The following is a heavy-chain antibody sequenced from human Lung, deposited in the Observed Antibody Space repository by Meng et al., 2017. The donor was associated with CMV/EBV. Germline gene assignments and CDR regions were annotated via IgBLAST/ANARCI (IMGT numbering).Heavy chain of an antibody. CDR1: GGTFASHT. CDR2: IIPFLDMT. V-gene: IGHV1-69*02. Sequence: SXXVSXKTTGGTFASHTISWVRQAPGQRLEWMGRIIPFLDMTNYAQMFRGRISITADRSTSTAYMELNSLKSEDTAIYYCASGYCNGNSCHSAFDMWGPGXRVTVSS. J-gene: IGHJ3*02. D-gene: IGHD2-2*03. CDR3: ASGYCNGNSCHSAFDM.